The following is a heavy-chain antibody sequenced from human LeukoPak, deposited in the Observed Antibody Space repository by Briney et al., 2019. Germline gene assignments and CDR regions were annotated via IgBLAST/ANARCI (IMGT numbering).Heavy chain of an antibody. V-gene: IGHV3-23*01. D-gene: IGHD3-22*01. J-gene: IGHJ4*02. CDR2: ISGSGGST. Sequence: AGGSLRLSCAASGSTFSSYAMSWVRQAPGKGLEWVSGISGSGGSTYYADSVKGRFTISRDNSKNTLYLQMNSLRAEDTAVYYCAKVENQRIGMIVVAKGYFDYWGQGTLVTVSS. CDR3: AKVENQRIGMIVVAKGYFDY. CDR1: GSTFSSYA.